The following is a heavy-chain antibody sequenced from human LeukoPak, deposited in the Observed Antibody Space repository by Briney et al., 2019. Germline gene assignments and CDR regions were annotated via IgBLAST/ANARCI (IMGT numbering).Heavy chain of an antibody. D-gene: IGHD6-19*01. CDR3: ARAKYSSGWIAEYFQH. J-gene: IGHJ1*01. CDR1: GGSIGNYA. V-gene: IGHV4-59*08. Sequence: PSATLSLTCSVSGGSIGNYAWTWIRQTPGKRLEWIGFIYNTGTTYYNPSLKSRVTISVDTSKNQFSLKLSSVTAADTAVYYCARAKYSSGWIAEYFQHWGQGTLVTVSS. CDR2: IYNTGTT.